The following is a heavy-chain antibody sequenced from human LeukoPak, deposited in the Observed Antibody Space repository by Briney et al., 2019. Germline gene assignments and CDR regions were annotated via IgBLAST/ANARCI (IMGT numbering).Heavy chain of an antibody. D-gene: IGHD1-1*01. CDR1: GDSITNSY. Sequence: PSETLSLTCTVFGDSITNSYWTWIRLPPGKGLEWIAYIYYTGYTNYNPSLKSRVSISVDTSKNQLSLKLISVTAAVTAVYYCARAPIGSVDYWGPGAQVTVSS. CDR2: IYYTGYT. V-gene: IGHV4-59*01. J-gene: IGHJ4*02. CDR3: ARAPIGSVDY.